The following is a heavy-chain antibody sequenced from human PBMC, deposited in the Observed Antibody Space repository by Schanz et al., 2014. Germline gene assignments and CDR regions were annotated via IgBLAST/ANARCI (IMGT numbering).Heavy chain of an antibody. Sequence: QVQLVQSGAEVKKPGASVKVSCKASGYTFTSQYMHWVRQAPGQGLEWMGIINPSSGSTSCAQKFQGRVTMTSDTSTSTVYMELSSLRSEDTAVYYCARNYGGHSEESDRYGMDVWGQGTTVTVSS. CDR2: INPSSGST. V-gene: IGHV1-46*01. CDR1: GYTFTSQY. D-gene: IGHD4-17*01. J-gene: IGHJ6*02. CDR3: ARNYGGHSEESDRYGMDV.